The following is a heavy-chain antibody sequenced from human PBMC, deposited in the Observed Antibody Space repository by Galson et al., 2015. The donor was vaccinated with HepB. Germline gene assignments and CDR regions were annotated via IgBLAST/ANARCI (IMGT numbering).Heavy chain of an antibody. V-gene: IGHV3-9*01. Sequence: SLRLSCAVSGFTFDDYAMHWVRQAPGKGLEWVSGITWNSGSIGYADSVKGRFTTSRDNAKNSLYLQMNSLRAEDTALYYCAKDKGTYYGSGRVSGMDIWGQGTTVTVSS. CDR1: GFTFDDYA. J-gene: IGHJ6*02. CDR2: ITWNSGSI. CDR3: AKDKGTYYGSGRVSGMDI. D-gene: IGHD3-10*01.